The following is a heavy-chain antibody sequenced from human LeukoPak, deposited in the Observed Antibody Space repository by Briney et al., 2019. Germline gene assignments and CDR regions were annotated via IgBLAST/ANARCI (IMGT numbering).Heavy chain of an antibody. CDR1: GFTFDDYA. D-gene: IGHD3-22*01. CDR2: ISWNSGTI. V-gene: IGHV3-9*01. CDR3: ARDFAPYYYDSSGWD. Sequence: GGSLRLSCAASGFTFDDYAMHWVRQAPGKGLEWVSGISWNSGTIGYADSVKGRFTISRDNAKNSLYLQMNSLRAEDTAVYYCARDFAPYYYDSSGWDWGQGTLVTVSS. J-gene: IGHJ4*02.